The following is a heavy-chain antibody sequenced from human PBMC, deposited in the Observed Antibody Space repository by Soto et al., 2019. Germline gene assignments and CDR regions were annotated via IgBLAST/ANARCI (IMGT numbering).Heavy chain of an antibody. CDR2: IYHSGTT. V-gene: IGHV4-38-2*01. CDR3: ARTDCVGYYEY. Sequence: SETLSLTCAVSGDSISSGYHWAWIRQPPGKGLEGVASIYHSGTTYYNPSLTSRITISVDTSKNEFSLKLTPVTAADPAVYYCARTDCVGYYEYLGQGTPVTVSS. CDR1: GDSISSGYH. J-gene: IGHJ4*02. D-gene: IGHD2-21*01.